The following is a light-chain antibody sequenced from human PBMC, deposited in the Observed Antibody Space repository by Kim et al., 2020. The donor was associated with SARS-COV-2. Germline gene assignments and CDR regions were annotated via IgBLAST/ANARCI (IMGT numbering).Light chain of an antibody. CDR2: GKD. J-gene: IGLJ2*01. CDR3: NSRDTSDNHLVV. V-gene: IGLV3-19*01. CDR1: SLRSYY. Sequence: SSELTQDPAVSVDLGQTIRITCQGDSLRSYYASWYQQKPGQAPVLVIYGKDNRPSGIPDRFSGSSSGNTASLTITGTQAEDEADYYCNSRDTSDNHLVVFGGGTKVTVL.